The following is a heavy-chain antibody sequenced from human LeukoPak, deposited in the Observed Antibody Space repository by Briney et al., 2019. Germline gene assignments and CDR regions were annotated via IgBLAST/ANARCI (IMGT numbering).Heavy chain of an antibody. CDR1: GYSISSGYY. J-gene: IGHJ6*03. V-gene: IGHV4-38-2*02. CDR3: ARVGTWYYYYMDV. Sequence: PSETLSLTCTVSGYSISSGYYWGWIRQPPGKGLEWIGSIYHSGSTYYNPSLKSRVTISVDTSKNQFSLKLSSVTAADTAVYYCARVGTWYYYYMDVWGKGTTVTISS. CDR2: IYHSGST.